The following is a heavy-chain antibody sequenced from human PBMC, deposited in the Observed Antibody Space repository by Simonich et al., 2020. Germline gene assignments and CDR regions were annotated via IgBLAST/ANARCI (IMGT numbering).Heavy chain of an antibody. Sequence: QVQLVQSGAAVNKPGASVKVSCKASGYTFTGYFMHWVRQAPGKGLEWRGWINPNRGGTNDAQKVQGRVTMTRDTAISTAYMELSRLRSDDTAVYYCARVRFEAFDIWGQGTMVTVSS. CDR1: GYTFTGYF. J-gene: IGHJ3*02. CDR2: INPNRGGT. V-gene: IGHV1-2*02. CDR3: ARVRFEAFDI.